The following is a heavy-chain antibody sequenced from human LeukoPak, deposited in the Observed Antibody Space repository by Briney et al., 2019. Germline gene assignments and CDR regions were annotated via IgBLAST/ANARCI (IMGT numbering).Heavy chain of an antibody. J-gene: IGHJ2*01. CDR2: TYFRGST. Sequence: SETLSLTCTVSGGSISSSSYYWGWIRQPPGKGLEWIGYTYFRGSTYYNPSLKSRVTISLDTSKNQFSLKLRSVTAADTAVYYCARRRGLVGVIGIRGPWYFDLGGRGSLVTVSS. V-gene: IGHV4-61*05. CDR3: ARRRGLVGVIGIRGPWYFDL. D-gene: IGHD1-26*01. CDR1: GGSISSSSYY.